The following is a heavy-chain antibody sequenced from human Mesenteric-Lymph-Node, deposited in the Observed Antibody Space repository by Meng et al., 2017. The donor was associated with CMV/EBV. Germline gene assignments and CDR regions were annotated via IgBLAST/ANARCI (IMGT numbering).Heavy chain of an antibody. V-gene: IGHV3-48*03. Sequence: GGSLRLSCAASGFTFSSYEMNWVRQAPGKGLEWVSYISSSGSTIYYADSVKGRFTISRDNAKNSLYLQMNSLRAEDTAVYYCARDLDYGDYASDWFDPWGQGTLVTVSS. D-gene: IGHD4-17*01. J-gene: IGHJ5*02. CDR3: ARDLDYGDYASDWFDP. CDR1: GFTFSSYE. CDR2: ISSSGSTI.